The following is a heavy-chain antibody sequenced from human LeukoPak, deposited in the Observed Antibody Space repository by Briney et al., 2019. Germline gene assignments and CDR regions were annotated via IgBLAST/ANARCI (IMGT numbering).Heavy chain of an antibody. CDR1: RFTFSDYY. D-gene: IGHD6-13*01. CDR3: ARSTSWSYYFDY. V-gene: IGHV3-11*01. Sequence: GGSLRLSCAASRFTFSDYYMSWVRQAVGKGLEWVSFISSSGSNIYYADSVKGRFTVSRDNAKNSLYPQMNSLRADDTAVYYCARSTSWSYYFDYWGQGALVTVSS. CDR2: ISSSGSNI. J-gene: IGHJ4*02.